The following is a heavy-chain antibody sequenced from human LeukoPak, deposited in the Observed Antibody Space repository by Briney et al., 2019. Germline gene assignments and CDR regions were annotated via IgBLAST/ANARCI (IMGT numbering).Heavy chain of an antibody. CDR3: AKPLIGVVMTYFDY. D-gene: IGHD3-22*01. J-gene: IGHJ4*02. CDR1: GFTFSSYG. CDR2: ISGSGGNT. V-gene: IGHV3-23*01. Sequence: GGSLRLSCAASGFTFSSYGMSWVRQAPGKGLEWVSGISGSGGNTYYADSVKGRFTISRDNSKSTLYLEMNSLRAEDTAVYYCAKPLIGVVMTYFDYWGQGILVTVSS.